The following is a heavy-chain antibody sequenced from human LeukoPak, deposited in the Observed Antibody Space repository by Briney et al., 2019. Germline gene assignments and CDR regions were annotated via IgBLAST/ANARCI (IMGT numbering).Heavy chain of an antibody. J-gene: IGHJ4*02. Sequence: GGSLRLSCAASGFTFDDYGMSWVRQAPGKGLEWVSGINWNGGSTGYADSVKGRFTISRDNAKNSLYLQMNSLRAEDTAVYYCAKNRPAVRGDDRPWGQGSLVTVSS. CDR2: INWNGGST. CDR3: AKNRPAVRGDDRP. CDR1: GFTFDDYG. V-gene: IGHV3-20*04. D-gene: IGHD3-10*01.